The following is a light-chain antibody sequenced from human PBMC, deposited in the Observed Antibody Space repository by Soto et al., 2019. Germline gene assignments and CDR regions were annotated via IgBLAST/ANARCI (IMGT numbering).Light chain of an antibody. J-gene: IGKJ1*01. V-gene: IGKV3-20*01. Sequence: EIVLTQSPGTLSLSPGERATRSCRASQSVSSSYLAWYQQKPGQAPRLLIFGASRRATGIPDRFSGSGSGTNFTLTISRLEPEDFAVYYCQQYGKLPRTFGQGTKVDI. CDR3: QQYGKLPRT. CDR2: GAS. CDR1: QSVSSSY.